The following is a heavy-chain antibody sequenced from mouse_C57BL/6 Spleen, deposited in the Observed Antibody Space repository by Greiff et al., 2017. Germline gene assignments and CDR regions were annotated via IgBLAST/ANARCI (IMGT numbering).Heavy chain of an antibody. CDR1: GYAFSSYW. CDR3: ARGYFDV. J-gene: IGHJ1*03. Sequence: VQRVESGAELVKPGASVKISCKASGYAFSSYWINWVKQRPGKGLEWIGQIYPGDGDTNYNGKFKGKATLTADKSSSTAYMQLSSLTSEDSAVYFCARGYFDVWGTGTTVTVSS. V-gene: IGHV1-80*01. CDR2: IYPGDGDT.